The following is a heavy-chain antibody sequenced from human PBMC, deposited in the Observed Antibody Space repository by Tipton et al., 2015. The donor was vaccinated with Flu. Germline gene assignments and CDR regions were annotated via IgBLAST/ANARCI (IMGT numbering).Heavy chain of an antibody. J-gene: IGHJ4*02. D-gene: IGHD2-15*01. CDR3: SRGFRPTPGGW. Sequence: TLSLTCAVSGGSISSGNWWSWVRQSPGKGLEWIGEIYHGGTTNYNPSLNGRLTISVDTSKNQFSLKLSSVTAADTAIYYCSRGFRPTPGGWWGRGTLVTVSS. CDR1: GGSISSGNW. CDR2: IYHGGTT. V-gene: IGHV4-4*02.